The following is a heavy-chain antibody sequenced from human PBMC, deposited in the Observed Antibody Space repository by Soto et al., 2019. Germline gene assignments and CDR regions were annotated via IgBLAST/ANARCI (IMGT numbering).Heavy chain of an antibody. D-gene: IGHD3-16*01. CDR2: LYXXGXX. Sequence: TLSLTCTVSGGSISSYYWGWILQPPGKGLEGLGXLYXXGXXYXXXXXKXXVPISVDPSKNQSSRRLSSLNAADTAVYYCATHQYSAGWGGPVGFDHWGKGPLVTVSS. CDR1: GGSISSYY. J-gene: IGHJ4*02. V-gene: IGHV4-4*09. CDR3: ATHQYSAGWGGPVGFDH.